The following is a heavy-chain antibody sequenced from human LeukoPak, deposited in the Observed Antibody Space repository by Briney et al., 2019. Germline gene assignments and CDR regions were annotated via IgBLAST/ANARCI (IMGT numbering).Heavy chain of an antibody. CDR2: ISGSGGST. V-gene: IGHV3-23*01. D-gene: IGHD3-10*01. Sequence: GGSLRLSCAASGFTFSNYWMHWVRQAPGKGLEWVSGISGSGGSTYYADSVKGRFTISRDNSKNTLYLRMNSLRAEDTAVYYCARDAPELGRDPYYYYYMDVWGKGTTVTVSS. J-gene: IGHJ6*03. CDR3: ARDAPELGRDPYYYYYMDV. CDR1: GFTFSNYW.